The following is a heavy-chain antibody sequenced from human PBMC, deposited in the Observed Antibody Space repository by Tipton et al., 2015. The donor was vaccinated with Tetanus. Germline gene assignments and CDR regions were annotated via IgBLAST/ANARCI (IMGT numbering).Heavy chain of an antibody. CDR1: GASISSSY. V-gene: IGHV4-59*01. J-gene: IGHJ4*02. Sequence: GLVKPSETLSLTCTVSGASISSSYWSWIRQPPGKGLEWIGSIYCNGGTNSNPSLKSRVAISVDTSRNQFSLRLTSVTAADTALYYCAREVVNSGYYSSKYYFDYWGQGTLVTVSS. D-gene: IGHD3-22*01. CDR2: IYCNGGT. CDR3: AREVVNSGYYSSKYYFDY.